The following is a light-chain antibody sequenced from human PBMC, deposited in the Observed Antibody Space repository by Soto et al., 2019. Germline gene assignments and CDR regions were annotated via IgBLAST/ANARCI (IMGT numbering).Light chain of an antibody. Sequence: QSAVPQARTVSGSPGQSVTISCTGTSSDVGGYNYVSWCQQHPGKAPKLMIYDVSKRPSGVPDRFSGSKSGNTASLTISGLQAEDEADYYCCSYAGSYTYVFGTGTKVTVL. CDR1: SSDVGGYNY. CDR2: DVS. J-gene: IGLJ1*01. CDR3: CSYAGSYTYV. V-gene: IGLV2-11*01.